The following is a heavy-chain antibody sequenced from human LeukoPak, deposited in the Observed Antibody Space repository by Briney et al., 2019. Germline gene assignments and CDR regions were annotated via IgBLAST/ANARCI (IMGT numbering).Heavy chain of an antibody. V-gene: IGHV3-48*03. D-gene: IGHD1-7*01. J-gene: IGHJ4*02. CDR3: AREGNYGDPHIAY. Sequence: PGGSLRLSCAASGFTFSSYEMNWDRQAPGKGLEWVSYISSSGSTIYYADSVKGRFTISRDNAKNSLYLQMNSLRAEDTAVYYCAREGNYGDPHIAYRGQGTLVTVSS. CDR2: ISSSGSTI. CDR1: GFTFSSYE.